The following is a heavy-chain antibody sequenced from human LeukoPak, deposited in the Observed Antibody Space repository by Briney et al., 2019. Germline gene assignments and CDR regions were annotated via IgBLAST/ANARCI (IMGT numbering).Heavy chain of an antibody. D-gene: IGHD2-15*01. CDR1: GLTFSSYW. V-gene: IGHV3-7*02. CDR2: LKPDGSEM. J-gene: IGHJ5*02. CDR3: AVEGYCSGGACYTNWFDP. Sequence: GGSLRLSCAASGLTFSSYWMSWVRQVPGKGLEWVANLKPDGSEMYYVDSVKGRFTISRDNAKNSLYLQMNSLRDEDTAVYYCAVEGYCSGGACYTNWFDPWGQGTLVTVSS.